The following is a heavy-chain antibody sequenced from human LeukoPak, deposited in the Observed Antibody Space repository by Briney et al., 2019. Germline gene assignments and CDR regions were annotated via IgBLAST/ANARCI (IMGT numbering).Heavy chain of an antibody. Sequence: KSSETLSLTCAVYGGSFSGYYWSWIRQPPGKGLEWIGEINHSGSTNYNPSLKSRVTISVDTSKNRFSLKLSSVTAADTAVYYCARSMYYYDSSGLGYWGQGTLVTVSS. J-gene: IGHJ4*02. CDR3: ARSMYYYDSSGLGY. CDR2: INHSGST. D-gene: IGHD3-22*01. CDR1: GGSFSGYY. V-gene: IGHV4-34*01.